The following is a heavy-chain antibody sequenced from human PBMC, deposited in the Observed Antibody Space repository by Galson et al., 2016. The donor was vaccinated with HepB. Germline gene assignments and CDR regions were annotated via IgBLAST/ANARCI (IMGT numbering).Heavy chain of an antibody. CDR1: GFSFSEFG. V-gene: IGHV3-33*01. CDR3: ARWSGSSWFDP. Sequence: SLRLSCAASGFSFSEFGIHWVRQAPGKGLEWVALIYYGGDKYADSVKGRFTVSRDNSRKTSFLQMNRLRVEDTAVYYCARWSGSSWFDPWGQGTLVTVSS. J-gene: IGHJ5*02. CDR2: IYYGGD. D-gene: IGHD3-3*01.